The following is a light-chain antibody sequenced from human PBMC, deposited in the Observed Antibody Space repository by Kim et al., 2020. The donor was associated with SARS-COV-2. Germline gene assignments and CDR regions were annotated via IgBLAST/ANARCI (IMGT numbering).Light chain of an antibody. Sequence: SPDSLAVSLGERATINCKSSQSVFYSAYGKDSIAWYQQRPGQPPKLLIYWASTRASGVPDRFSGSGSGTDFTLTISSLQAEDVAVYYCQQYFNSPLTFVRGTKVDVK. CDR2: WAS. V-gene: IGKV4-1*01. CDR1: QSVFYSAYGKDS. J-gene: IGKJ3*01. CDR3: QQYFNSPLT.